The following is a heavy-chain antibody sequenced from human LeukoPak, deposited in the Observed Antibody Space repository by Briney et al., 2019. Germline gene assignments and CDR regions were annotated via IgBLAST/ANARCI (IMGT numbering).Heavy chain of an antibody. J-gene: IGHJ6*03. V-gene: IGHV3-23*01. CDR3: AKTTVTSSYSYYYYMDV. CDR1: GFTFSSYA. D-gene: IGHD4-17*01. CDR2: ISGSGGST. Sequence: GGSLRLSCAASGFTFSSYAMSWVRQAPGKGLEWVSAISGSGGSTYYADSVKGRFTISRDNSKNTLYLQMNSLRAEDTAVYYCAKTTVTSSYSYYYYMDVWGKGTTVTVSS.